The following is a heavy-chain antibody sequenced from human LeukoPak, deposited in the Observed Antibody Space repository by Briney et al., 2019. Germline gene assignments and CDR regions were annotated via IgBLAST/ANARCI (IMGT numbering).Heavy chain of an antibody. CDR2: ISGYNDNT. CDR1: GYTFSNFA. V-gene: IGHV1-18*01. J-gene: IGHJ4*02. D-gene: IGHD4-17*01. CDR3: VRVRLLYGDSEPQDY. Sequence: ASVKVSCKASGYTFSNFAISWLRQAPGQRPEWMGCISGYNDNTYYAEKFQGRLSMATDTSTSTAYMDLSSLTSDDTAMYYCVRVRLLYGDSEPQDYWGQGTLVTVSS.